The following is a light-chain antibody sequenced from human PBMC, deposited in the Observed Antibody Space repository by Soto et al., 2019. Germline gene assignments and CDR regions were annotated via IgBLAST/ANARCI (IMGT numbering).Light chain of an antibody. CDR2: DVS. V-gene: IGLV2-11*01. CDR3: CSYAGSYV. J-gene: IGLJ1*01. Sequence: QSVLTQARSVYGSPGQSVSISCTGTSSDVGGYNYVSWYQQHPGKAPKLMIYDVSKRPSGVPDRFSGSKSGNTASLTISGLQAEDEADYYCCSYAGSYVFGTGTKVTVL. CDR1: SSDVGGYNY.